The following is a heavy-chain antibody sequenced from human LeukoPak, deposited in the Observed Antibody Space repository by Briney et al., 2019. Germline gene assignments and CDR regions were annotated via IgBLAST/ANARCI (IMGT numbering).Heavy chain of an antibody. CDR1: GGSINGYY. J-gene: IGHJ5*02. CDR2: ISDSGST. V-gene: IGHV4-59*01. CDR3: ARVFRGAVTSNWFDP. D-gene: IGHD4-17*01. Sequence: SETLSLTCTVSGGSINGYYWTWIRQPPGKGLEWIGYISDSGSTNYSASLKRRVTISVDSSNTEFSLRLNSVTAADTAVYYCARVFRGAVTSNWFDPWGQGTLVTVSS.